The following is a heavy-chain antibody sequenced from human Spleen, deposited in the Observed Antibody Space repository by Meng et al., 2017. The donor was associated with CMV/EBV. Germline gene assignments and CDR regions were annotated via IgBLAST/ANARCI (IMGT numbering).Heavy chain of an antibody. D-gene: IGHD3-10*01. V-gene: IGHV4-34*01. CDR3: ARGTYYYGSGRGWFDP. Sequence: VQLQPWGAGLLKPSATLSPPCAVYGGSFSGYYWSWIRQPPGKGLEWIGEINHSGSTNYNPSLKSRVTISVDTSKNQFSLKLSSVTAADTAVYYCARGTYYYGSGRGWFDPWGQGTLVTVSS. J-gene: IGHJ5*02. CDR1: GGSFSGYY. CDR2: INHSGST.